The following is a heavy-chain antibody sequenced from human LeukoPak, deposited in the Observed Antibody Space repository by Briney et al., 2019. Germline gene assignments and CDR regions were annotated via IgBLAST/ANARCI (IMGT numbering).Heavy chain of an antibody. Sequence: GASVKVSCKASGYTFTSYDINWVRQATGQGLGWMGWMNPNSGNTGYAQKFQGRVTMARNTSISTAYMGLSSLRSEDTAVYYCASVRGVGATTMYYWGQGTLVTVSS. CDR1: GYTFTSYD. J-gene: IGHJ4*02. CDR3: ASVRGVGATTMYY. D-gene: IGHD1-26*01. CDR2: MNPNSGNT. V-gene: IGHV1-8*01.